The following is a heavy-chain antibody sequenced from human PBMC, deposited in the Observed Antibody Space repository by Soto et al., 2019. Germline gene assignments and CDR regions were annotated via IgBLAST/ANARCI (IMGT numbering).Heavy chain of an antibody. J-gene: IGHJ4*02. CDR3: AREVVPAAMSAAGDFDY. CDR1: GYSISSGYY. CDR2: IYHSGST. Sequence: SETLSLTCAVSGYSISSGYYLGWIRQPPGKGLEWIGSIYHSGSTYYNPSLKSRVTISVDTSKNQFSLKLSSVTAADTAVYYCAREVVPAAMSAAGDFDYWGQGTLVTSPQ. D-gene: IGHD2-2*01. V-gene: IGHV4-38-2*02.